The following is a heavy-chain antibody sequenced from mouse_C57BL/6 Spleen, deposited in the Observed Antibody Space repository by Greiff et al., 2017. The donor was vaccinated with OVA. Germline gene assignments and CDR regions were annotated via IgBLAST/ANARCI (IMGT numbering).Heavy chain of an antibody. J-gene: IGHJ2*01. V-gene: IGHV1-81*01. D-gene: IGHD2-10*02. CDR2: IYPRSGNT. Sequence: QVQLQQSGAELARPGASVKLSCKASGYTFTSYGISWVKQRTGKGLEWIGEIYPRSGNTYYNEKFKGKAKLTADKSSSTAYMELRSLTSEDSAVYFVARGGYCNFKPFDYWGQGTTLTVSS. CDR3: ARGGYCNFKPFDY. CDR1: GYTFTSYG.